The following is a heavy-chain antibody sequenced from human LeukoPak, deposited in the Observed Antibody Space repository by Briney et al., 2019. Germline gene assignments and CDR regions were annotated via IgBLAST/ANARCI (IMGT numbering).Heavy chain of an antibody. Sequence: SETLSLTCAVSGYSLSSGYYWGWIRQPPGKGLEWIGSIYHSGSTYYNPSLKSRVTISVDTSKNQFSLKLSSVTAADTAVYYCASRLPTTVTTGDSTDYWGQGTLVTVSS. CDR3: ASRLPTTVTTGDSTDY. CDR2: IYHSGST. D-gene: IGHD4-11*01. V-gene: IGHV4-38-2*01. CDR1: GYSLSSGYY. J-gene: IGHJ4*02.